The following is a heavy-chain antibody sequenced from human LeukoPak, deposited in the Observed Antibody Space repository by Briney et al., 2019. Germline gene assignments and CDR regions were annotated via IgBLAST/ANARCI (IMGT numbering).Heavy chain of an antibody. V-gene: IGHV3-74*01. Sequence: GGSLRLSCAASGFTFSSYWMHWVRQAPGKGLVWVSRINRDGSSTTYADSVKGRVTISRDNTKNTVYLQMNSLRAEDTAVYYCAGGRLWNIDCWGQGTLVTVSS. CDR3: AGGRLWNIDC. D-gene: IGHD1/OR15-1a*01. J-gene: IGHJ4*02. CDR1: GFTFSSYW. CDR2: INRDGSST.